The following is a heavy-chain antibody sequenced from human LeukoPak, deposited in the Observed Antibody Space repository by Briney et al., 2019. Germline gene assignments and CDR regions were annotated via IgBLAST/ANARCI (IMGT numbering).Heavy chain of an antibody. V-gene: IGHV3-53*05. Sequence: PGGSLRLSCAASGFTVSSNYMNWVRQAPGKGLEWVSVIYSGGTTYYADSVKGRLTISRDNSKNSLYLQMNSLRTEDTALYYCAKDYQDVLRYFDWPPLDAFDIWGQGTMVTVSS. D-gene: IGHD3-9*01. CDR3: AKDYQDVLRYFDWPPLDAFDI. J-gene: IGHJ3*02. CDR1: GFTVSSNY. CDR2: IYSGGTT.